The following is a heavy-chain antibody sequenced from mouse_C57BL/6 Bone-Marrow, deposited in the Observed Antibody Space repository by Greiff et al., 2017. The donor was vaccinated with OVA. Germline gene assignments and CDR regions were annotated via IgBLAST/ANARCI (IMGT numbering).Heavy chain of an antibody. V-gene: IGHV1-85*01. CDR3: ARLRYYGLYYFDY. Sequence: QVHVKQSGPELVKPGASVKLSCKASGYTFTSYDINWVKQRPGQGLEWIGWIYPRDGSTKYNEKFKGKATLTVDTSSSTAYMELHSLTSEDSAVYFCARLRYYGLYYFDYWGQGTTLTVSS. CDR2: IYPRDGST. D-gene: IGHD1-1*01. J-gene: IGHJ2*01. CDR1: GYTFTSYD.